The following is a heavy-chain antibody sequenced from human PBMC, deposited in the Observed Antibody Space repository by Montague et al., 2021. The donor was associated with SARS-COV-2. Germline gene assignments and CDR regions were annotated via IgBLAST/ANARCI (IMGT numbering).Heavy chain of an antibody. V-gene: IGHV4-4*02. CDR3: ARETMTADAFDI. CDR2: TYHGGST. CDR1: GDSISSNNW. J-gene: IGHJ3*02. Sequence: SETLSLTCAVSGDSISSNNWWNWVRQAPGKGLEWIGETYHGGSTNYNPSLKSRVTISVDKTKNQLYLKMRSVTAADTAVYYCARETMTADAFDIWGQGTMVTVSS. D-gene: IGHD1-14*01.